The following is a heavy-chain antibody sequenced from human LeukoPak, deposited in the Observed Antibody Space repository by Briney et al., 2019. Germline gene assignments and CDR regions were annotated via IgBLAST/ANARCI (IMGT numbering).Heavy chain of an antibody. CDR1: GGSISSYY. Sequence: SETLSLTCTVSGGSISSYYWSWIRQPPGKGLEWIGYIYYSGSTNYNPSLKSRVTISVDTSKNQFSLKLSSVTAADTAVYYCARGYNDFWSGYYYLDYWGQGTLVTVSS. CDR2: IYYSGST. CDR3: ARGYNDFWSGYYYLDY. V-gene: IGHV4-59*12. D-gene: IGHD3-3*01. J-gene: IGHJ4*02.